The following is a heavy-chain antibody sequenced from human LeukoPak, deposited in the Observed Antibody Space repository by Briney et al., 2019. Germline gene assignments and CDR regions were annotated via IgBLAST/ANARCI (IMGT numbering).Heavy chain of an antibody. Sequence: GESLRLSCAASGFTFSSYWMHWVRQAPEKGLVWVARINSDGSITNSADSVKGRFTIYRDNAENTLHLQMNSLRVEDTAVYYCARGPSYTSSWYGLDQWGQGTLVIVSS. V-gene: IGHV3-74*01. CDR1: GFTFSSYW. J-gene: IGHJ4*02. CDR3: ARGPSYTSSWYGLDQ. D-gene: IGHD6-13*01. CDR2: INSDGSIT.